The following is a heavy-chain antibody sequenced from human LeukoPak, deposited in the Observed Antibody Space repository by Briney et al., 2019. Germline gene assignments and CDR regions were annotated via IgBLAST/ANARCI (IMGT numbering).Heavy chain of an antibody. CDR3: AGHEFADLIVDS. J-gene: IGHJ4*02. Sequence: SETLSLTCTVSGGSISSSSYYWGWIRQPPGKGLEWIGTFYYSGNTYYNPSLKSRVSISVDTSKNHFSLKLSSVTATDTAVYFCAGHEFADLIVDSWGQGTLVTISS. CDR1: GGSISSSSYY. V-gene: IGHV4-39*01. CDR2: FYYSGNT. D-gene: IGHD3-22*01.